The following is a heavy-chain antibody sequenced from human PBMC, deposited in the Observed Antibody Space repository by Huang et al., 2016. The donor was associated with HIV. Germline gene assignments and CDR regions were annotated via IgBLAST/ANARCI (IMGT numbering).Heavy chain of an antibody. V-gene: IGHV3-23*01. J-gene: IGHJ4*02. CDR2: ISDSGGRT. CDR3: AKDPDYDSSGYYYVG. Sequence: EVQLLESGGGLVQPGGSLRLSCAASGFTFSSYDTSWVRQAPGRGLGWVSGISDSGGRTDYADSVKGRFTISRDNSKNTLYLQMNSLRAEDTAVYYCAKDPDYDSSGYYYVGWGQGTLVTVSS. D-gene: IGHD3-22*01. CDR1: GFTFSSYD.